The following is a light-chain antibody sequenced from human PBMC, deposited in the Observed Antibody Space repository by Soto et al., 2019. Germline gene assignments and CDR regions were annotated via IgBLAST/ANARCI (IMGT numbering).Light chain of an antibody. CDR1: QSISSY. CDR3: QQTYSTPRT. CDR2: AAS. Sequence: DIQMTQSPSSLSASGGDRVTITCRASQSISSYLNWYQQKPGKAPKLLIYAASSLQSGVPSRFSGSGSATDFTLTINSLQPEDFATYYCQQTYSTPRTFGQGTKVDIK. V-gene: IGKV1-39*01. J-gene: IGKJ1*01.